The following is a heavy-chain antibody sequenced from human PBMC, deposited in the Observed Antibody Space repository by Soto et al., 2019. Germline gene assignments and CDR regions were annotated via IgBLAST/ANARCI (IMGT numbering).Heavy chain of an antibody. CDR1: GFIFSDHY. Sequence: EVQLVESGGGLVQPGGSLRLSCAASGFIFSDHYMDWVRQAPGEGLAWVGRARNKANGYTTEYAASVKGRFTISRDDSKNSVYLQMNSLKTEDTAVYYCAKIYCTGTSCALHYYYMDVWGKGTTVTVSS. CDR3: AKIYCTGTSCALHYYYMDV. CDR2: ARNKANGYTT. V-gene: IGHV3-72*01. D-gene: IGHD2-2*01. J-gene: IGHJ6*03.